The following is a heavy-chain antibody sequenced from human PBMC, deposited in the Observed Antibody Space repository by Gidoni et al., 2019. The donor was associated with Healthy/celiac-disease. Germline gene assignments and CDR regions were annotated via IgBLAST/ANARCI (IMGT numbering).Heavy chain of an antibody. V-gene: IGHV4-34*01. J-gene: IGHJ6*02. CDR3: ARTPRRYCSSTSCGNYYYGMDV. CDR2: INHSGST. D-gene: IGHD2-2*01. Sequence: QVQLQQWGAGLLKPSETLSLTCAFYGGSFSGYYWSWIRQPPGKGLEWIGEINHSGSTNYNPSLKSRVTISVDTSKNQFSLKLSSVTAADTAVYYCARTPRRYCSSTSCGNYYYGMDVWGQGTTVTVSS. CDR1: GGSFSGYY.